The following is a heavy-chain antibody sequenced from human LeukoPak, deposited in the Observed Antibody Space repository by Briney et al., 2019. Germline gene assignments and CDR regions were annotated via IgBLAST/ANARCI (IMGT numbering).Heavy chain of an antibody. CDR2: IHNSGNT. J-gene: IGHJ5*02. D-gene: IGHD4-17*01. Sequence: PSETLSLTCTVSGGSISSYYWSWIRQPPGKGLEWIGHIHNSGNTNYNPSLKSRVTISVDTSKNQFSLKLSSVTAADTAVYYCARKTTVTTGFDPWGQGTLVTVSS. CDR1: GGSISSYY. CDR3: ARKTTVTTGFDP. V-gene: IGHV4-59*12.